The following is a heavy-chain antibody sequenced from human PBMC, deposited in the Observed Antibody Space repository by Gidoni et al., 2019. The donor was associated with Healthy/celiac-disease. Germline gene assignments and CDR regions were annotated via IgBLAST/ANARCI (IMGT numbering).Heavy chain of an antibody. D-gene: IGHD1-26*01. CDR3: AREKTSGSYYYYYGMDV. CDR1: GFTFSSYS. J-gene: IGHJ6*02. V-gene: IGHV3-21*01. CDR2: ISSSSSYI. Sequence: EVQLVESGGGLVKPGGSLRLSCAASGFTFSSYSMNWVRQAPGKGLEWVSSISSSSSYIYYADSVKGRFTISRDNAKNSLYLQMNSLRAEDTAVYYCAREKTSGSYYYYYGMDVWGQGTTVTVSS.